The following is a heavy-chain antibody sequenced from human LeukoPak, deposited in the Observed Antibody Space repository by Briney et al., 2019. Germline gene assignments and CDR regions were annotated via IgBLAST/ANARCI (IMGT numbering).Heavy chain of an antibody. CDR3: ALTWGDY. Sequence: SETLSLTCAVYGGSFSGYYWSWIRQPPGKGLEWMGEINHSGSTNYNPSLKSRVTISVDTSKNQFSLKLSSVTAADTAVYYCALTWGDYWGQGTLVTVSS. CDR1: GGSFSGYY. V-gene: IGHV4-34*01. CDR2: INHSGST. J-gene: IGHJ4*02. D-gene: IGHD1-26*01.